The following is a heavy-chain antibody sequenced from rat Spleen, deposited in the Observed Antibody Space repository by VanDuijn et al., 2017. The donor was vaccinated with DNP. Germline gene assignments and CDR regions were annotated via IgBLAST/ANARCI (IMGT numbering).Heavy chain of an antibody. CDR3: SRAANWGHYFDY. D-gene: IGHD5-1*01. V-gene: IGHV5-31*01. CDR1: GFTFSNYW. Sequence: EVQLVETGGGLVQPGRSLKLSCVASGFTFSNYWMTWIRQAPGKGLEWVASITNTGDSTYYPDSVRGRFTVSRDNAKSTLYLQMNSLRSEDTATYYCSRAANWGHYFDYWGQGVMVTVSS. J-gene: IGHJ2*01. CDR2: ITNTGDST.